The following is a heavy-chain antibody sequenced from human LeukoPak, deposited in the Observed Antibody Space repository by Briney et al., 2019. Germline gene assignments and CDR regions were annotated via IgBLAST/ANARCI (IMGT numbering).Heavy chain of an antibody. CDR2: IYYSGST. J-gene: IGHJ4*02. V-gene: IGHV4-59*01. D-gene: IGHD6-13*01. Sequence: SETLSLTCTVSGGSISSYYWSWIRQPPGKGLEWIGYIYYSGSTNYNPSLASRVTLSLDTSKTQLSLRLTSVTAADTAVYYCAREEGIAAAGALEYWGQGILVTVSS. CDR1: GGSISSYY. CDR3: AREEGIAAAGALEY.